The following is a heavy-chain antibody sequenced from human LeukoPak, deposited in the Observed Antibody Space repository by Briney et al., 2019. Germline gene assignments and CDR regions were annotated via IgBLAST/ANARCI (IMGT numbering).Heavy chain of an antibody. J-gene: IGHJ3*02. V-gene: IGHV3-21*01. Sequence: GGSLRLSCAASGFTFSSYNINWVRQAPGKGLEWVSSISGSTSYISYADSVKGRLTISRDNAKNSLYLQMNSLGAEDTAVYYCARDGLSLDAFDIWGQGTMVTVSS. D-gene: IGHD3/OR15-3a*01. CDR2: ISGSTSYI. CDR1: GFTFSSYN. CDR3: ARDGLSLDAFDI.